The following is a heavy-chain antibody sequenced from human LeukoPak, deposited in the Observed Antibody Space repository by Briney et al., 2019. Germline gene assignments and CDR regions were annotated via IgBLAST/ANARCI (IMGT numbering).Heavy chain of an antibody. CDR2: INHSGST. J-gene: IGHJ4*02. CDR1: GGSFSGYY. V-gene: IGHV4-34*01. D-gene: IGHD4-17*01. CDR3: ARDLYGDYRGPFDY. Sequence: SETLSLTCAVYGGSFSGYYWSWIRQPPGKGLEWIGEINHSGSTNYNPSLKSRVTISVDTSKNQFSLKLSSVTAADTAVYYCARDLYGDYRGPFDYWGQGTLVTVSS.